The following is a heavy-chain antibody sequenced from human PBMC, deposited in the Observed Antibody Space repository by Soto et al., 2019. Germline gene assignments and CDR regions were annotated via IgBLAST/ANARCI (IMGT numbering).Heavy chain of an antibody. J-gene: IGHJ4*02. D-gene: IGHD6-19*01. Sequence: LSLACKVSGASMRMGGYSWSWVREPPGKGLEWSGYIYHSGSTYYNPSLKSRVTISVDRSKNQFSLKLSSVTAADTDVYYCAGGAGCGWSPNFDYWGQGTLVTVSS. CDR2: IYHSGST. V-gene: IGHV4-30-2*01. CDR1: GASMRMGGYS. CDR3: AGGAGCGWSPNFDY.